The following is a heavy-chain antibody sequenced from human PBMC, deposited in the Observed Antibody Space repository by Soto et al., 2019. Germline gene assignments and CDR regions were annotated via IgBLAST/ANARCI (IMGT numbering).Heavy chain of an antibody. J-gene: IGHJ2*01. CDR1: GGSISSSNW. CDR2: IYHSGST. D-gene: IGHD3-16*01. Sequence: QVQLQESGPGLVKPSGTLSLTCAVSGGSISSSNWWSWVRQPPGKGLEWIGEIYHSGSTNYNPSLKSRVTRSVDKSKNQFSLKLSSVTAADTAVYYCARRGGDLGSDWYFDLWGRGTLVTVSS. CDR3: ARRGGDLGSDWYFDL. V-gene: IGHV4-4*02.